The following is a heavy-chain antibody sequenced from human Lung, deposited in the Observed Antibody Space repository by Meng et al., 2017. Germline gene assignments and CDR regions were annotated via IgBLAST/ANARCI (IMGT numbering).Heavy chain of an antibody. CDR3: ARGPTTMAHDFDY. CDR1: GGSFSAYY. D-gene: IGHD4-11*01. CDR2: INHSGST. Sequence: HVQLQRWGAGRLNPSETLSLTGVVPGGSFSAYYWSWIRQPPGKGLEWIGEINHSGSTNYNPSLESRATISVDTSQNNLSLKLSSVTAADSAVYYCARGPTTMAHDFDYWGQGTLVTVSS. J-gene: IGHJ4*02. V-gene: IGHV4-34*01.